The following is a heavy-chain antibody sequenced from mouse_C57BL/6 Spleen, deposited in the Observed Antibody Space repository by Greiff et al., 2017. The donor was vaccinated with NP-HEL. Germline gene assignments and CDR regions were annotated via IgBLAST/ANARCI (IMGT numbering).Heavy chain of an antibody. J-gene: IGHJ3*01. CDR3: ARAYDGYYFWFAY. CDR2: IYPGSGNT. D-gene: IGHD2-3*01. V-gene: IGHV1-76*01. Sequence: QVHVKQSGAELVRPGASVKLSCKASGYTFTDYYINWVKQRPGQGLEWIARIYPGSGNTYYNEKFKGKATLTAEKSSSTAYMQLSSLTSEDSAVYFCARAYDGYYFWFAYWGQGTLVTVSA. CDR1: GYTFTDYY.